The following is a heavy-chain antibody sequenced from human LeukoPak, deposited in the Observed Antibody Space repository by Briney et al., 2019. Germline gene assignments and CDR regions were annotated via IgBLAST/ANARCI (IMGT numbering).Heavy chain of an antibody. Sequence: ASVKVSCKASGYTFTSYGISWVRQAPGQGLEWMGWISAYNGNTNYAQKLQGRVTMTTDTSTSTAYMELRSLRSDDTAVYYCARVYSNWHVEWFGEDYGMDVWGQGTTVTVSS. CDR1: GYTFTSYG. J-gene: IGHJ6*02. V-gene: IGHV1-18*01. D-gene: IGHD3-3*01. CDR3: ARVYSNWHVEWFGEDYGMDV. CDR2: ISAYNGNT.